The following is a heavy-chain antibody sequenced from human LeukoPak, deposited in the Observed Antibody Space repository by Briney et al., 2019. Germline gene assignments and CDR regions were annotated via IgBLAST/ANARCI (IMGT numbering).Heavy chain of an antibody. D-gene: IGHD3-3*01. CDR2: IYNSGST. CDR1: GGSISSYY. Sequence: SETLSLTCTVSGGSISSYYWSWIRQPPGKGLEWIGYIYNSGSTNYNPSLKSRVTISVDTSKNQFSLKLSSVTAADTAVYYCAGGESDFGDYWGQGTLVTVSS. J-gene: IGHJ4*02. V-gene: IGHV4-59*01. CDR3: AGGESDFGDY.